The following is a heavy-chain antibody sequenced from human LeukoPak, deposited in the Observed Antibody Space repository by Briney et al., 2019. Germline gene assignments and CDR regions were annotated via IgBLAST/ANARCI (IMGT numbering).Heavy chain of an antibody. V-gene: IGHV3-30*04. CDR1: GFTFSSYA. CDR3: ARDRDGYNYFDY. Sequence: GGSLRLSCAASGFTFSSYAMHWVRQAPGKGLEWMAVISYDGSNKYYADSVKGRFTISRDNSKNTLYLQMNSLRAEDTAVYYCARDRDGYNYFDYWGQGTLVTVSS. D-gene: IGHD5-24*01. J-gene: IGHJ4*02. CDR2: ISYDGSNK.